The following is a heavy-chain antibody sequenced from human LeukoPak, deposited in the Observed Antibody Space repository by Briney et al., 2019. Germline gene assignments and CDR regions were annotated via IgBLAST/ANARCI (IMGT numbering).Heavy chain of an antibody. J-gene: IGHJ4*02. V-gene: IGHV1-18*01. D-gene: IGHD6-19*01. CDR3: ARVSGWYTSLYYFDY. CDR2: ISAYNGNT. CDR1: GYTFTSYG. Sequence: ASVTVSCKASGYTFTSYGISWVRQAPGQGLEWMGWISAYNGNTNYAQKLQGRVTMTTDTSTSTAYMELRSLRSDDTAVYYCARVSGWYTSLYYFDYWGQGTLVTVSS.